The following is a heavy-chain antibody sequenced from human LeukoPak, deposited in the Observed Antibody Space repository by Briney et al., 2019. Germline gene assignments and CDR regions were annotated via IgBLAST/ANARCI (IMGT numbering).Heavy chain of an antibody. CDR1: GYRFTSDW. D-gene: IGHD3-22*01. V-gene: IGHV5-51*01. CDR2: IYPGDSDT. CDR3: AREGGEAYYYDSSGNAAWYLDL. J-gene: IGHJ2*01. Sequence: GESLKISCKGSGYRFTSDWIAWVRQTPGKGLEWMGIIYPGDSDTRYSPSFQGQVTISVDKSISTAYLQWSSLKASDTAMYYCAREGGEAYYYDSSGNAAWYLDLWGRGTLVTVSS.